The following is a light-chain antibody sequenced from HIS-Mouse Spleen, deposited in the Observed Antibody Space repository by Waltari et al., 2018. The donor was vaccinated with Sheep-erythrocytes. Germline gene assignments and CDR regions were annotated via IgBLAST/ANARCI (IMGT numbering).Light chain of an antibody. CDR2: DAS. CDR3: QQRSNWYT. V-gene: IGKV3-11*01. Sequence: IVFTQSTATLSLSPGERATLSCRASQSVSSYLAWYQQKPGQAPRLLIYDASNRATGIPARFSGSGSGTDFTLTISSLEPEDFAVYYCQQRSNWYTFGQGTKLEIK. J-gene: IGKJ2*01. CDR1: QSVSSY.